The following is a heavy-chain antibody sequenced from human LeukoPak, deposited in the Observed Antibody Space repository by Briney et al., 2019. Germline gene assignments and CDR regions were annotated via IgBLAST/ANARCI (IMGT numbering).Heavy chain of an antibody. CDR2: IYTSGST. CDR1: GGSISSYY. D-gene: IGHD3-22*01. CDR3: ARDGAYYYDSSGYYYPDAFDI. V-gene: IGHV4-4*07. J-gene: IGHJ3*02. Sequence: SETLSLTCTVSGGSISSYYWSWIRQPAGKGLEWIGRIYTSGSTNYNPSLKSRVTMSVDTSKNQFSLKLSSVTAADTAVYYCARDGAYYYDSSGYYYPDAFDIWGQGTMVTGSS.